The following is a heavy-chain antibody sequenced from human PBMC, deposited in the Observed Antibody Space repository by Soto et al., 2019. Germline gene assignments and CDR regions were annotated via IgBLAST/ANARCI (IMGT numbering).Heavy chain of an antibody. CDR2: INHSGST. V-gene: IGHV4-34*01. D-gene: IGHD3-10*01. J-gene: IGHJ5*02. Sequence: SETLSLTCTVSGGSFSGYYWSWIRQPPGKGLEWIGEINHSGSTNYNPSLKSRVTISVDTSKNQFSLKLSSVTAADTAVYYCARMDHYGRTSWGQGPLVTVSS. CDR3: ARMDHYGRTS. CDR1: GGSFSGYY.